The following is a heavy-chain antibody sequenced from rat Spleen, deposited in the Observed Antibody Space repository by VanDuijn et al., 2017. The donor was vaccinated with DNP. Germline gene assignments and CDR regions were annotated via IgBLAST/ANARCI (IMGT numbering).Heavy chain of an antibody. J-gene: IGHJ2*01. V-gene: IGHV2-30*01. CDR3: TREREPYNNPYYFDY. CDR1: GFSLTSYN. D-gene: IGHD1-10*01. CDR2: IWTGGST. Sequence: QVQLKESGPGLVQPSQTLSLTCTVSGFSLTSYNVHWVRQPTGKGLEWMGVIWTGGSTDYNSALKSRMSISRDTSKSQVFLGMNSLQTEDTAIYFCTREREPYNNPYYFDYWGQGVMVTVSS.